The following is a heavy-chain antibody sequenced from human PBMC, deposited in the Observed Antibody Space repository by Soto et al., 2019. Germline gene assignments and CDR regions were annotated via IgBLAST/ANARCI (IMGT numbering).Heavy chain of an antibody. J-gene: IGHJ4*02. CDR3: ARSPWYYYDSSGYSHFDY. D-gene: IGHD3-22*01. Sequence: QVQLVESGGGVVQPGRSLRLSCAASGFTFSNYAMHWVRQAPGKGLEWVAVISYDGSNKYYADSVKGRFTISRDNSKKPLYLQMNSLRAGDTAVYYCARSPWYYYDSSGYSHFDYWGQGTLVTVSS. CDR2: ISYDGSNK. CDR1: GFTFSNYA. V-gene: IGHV3-30-3*01.